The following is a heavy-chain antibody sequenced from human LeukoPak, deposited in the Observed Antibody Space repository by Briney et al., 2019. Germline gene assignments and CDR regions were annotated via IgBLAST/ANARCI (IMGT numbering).Heavy chain of an antibody. CDR2: IIPIFGTA. CDR1: GGTFSSYA. Sequence: SVKVSCKASGGTFSSYAISWVRQAPGQGLEWMGGIIPIFGTANYAQKFQGRVTITADESTSTAYMELSSLRSEDTAVYYCAREEGVVVVAARYYYGMDVWGQGTTVTVSS. V-gene: IGHV1-69*13. D-gene: IGHD2-15*01. CDR3: AREEGVVVVAARYYYGMDV. J-gene: IGHJ6*02.